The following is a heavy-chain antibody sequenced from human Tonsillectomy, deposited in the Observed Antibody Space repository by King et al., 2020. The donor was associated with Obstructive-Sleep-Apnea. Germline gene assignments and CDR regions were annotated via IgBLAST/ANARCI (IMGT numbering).Heavy chain of an antibody. V-gene: IGHV3-7*01. CDR3: ARDGGRKGTFDY. CDR2: IQQDGSAK. CDR1: GFTFSSYW. D-gene: IGHD3-10*01. Sequence: QLVQSGGGLVQPGGSLKLSCAASGFTFSSYWMSWVLQAPGKGLEWVANIQQDGSAKYYVDYVKGRFTISRDNAKNSLYLQMNSLRAEDTAVYYCARDGGRKGTFDYWGQGTLVTVSS. J-gene: IGHJ4*02.